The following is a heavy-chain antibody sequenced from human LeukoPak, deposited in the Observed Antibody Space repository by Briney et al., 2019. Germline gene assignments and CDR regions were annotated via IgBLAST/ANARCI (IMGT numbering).Heavy chain of an antibody. D-gene: IGHD3-22*01. CDR1: GGTFSSYT. V-gene: IGHV1-69*04. Sequence: PGRSLRLSCAASGGTFSSYTISWVRQAPGQGLEWMGRIIPILGIANYAQKFQGRVTITADKSTSTAYMELSSLRSEDTAVYYCARDPPDDYYDSSGYPDYWGQGTLVTVSS. J-gene: IGHJ4*02. CDR3: ARDPPDDYYDSSGYPDY. CDR2: IIPILGIA.